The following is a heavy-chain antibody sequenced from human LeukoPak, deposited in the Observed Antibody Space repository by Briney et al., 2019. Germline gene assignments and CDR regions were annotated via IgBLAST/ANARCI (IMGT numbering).Heavy chain of an antibody. D-gene: IGHD2-21*01. CDR3: AKDRCGAFCGGD. Sequence: GGSLRLSCAASGFTFSTYGMSWVRQAPGKGLEWVSSISGSGYTIDYADSVKGRFTISRDNSKNTLYLQLNSLRAEDTDLYFCAKDRCGAFCGGDWGQGTLVTVSS. J-gene: IGHJ4*02. V-gene: IGHV3-23*01. CDR2: ISGSGYTI. CDR1: GFTFSTYG.